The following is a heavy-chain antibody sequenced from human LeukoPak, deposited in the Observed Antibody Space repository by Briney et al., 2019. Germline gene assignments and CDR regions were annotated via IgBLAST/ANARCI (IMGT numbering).Heavy chain of an antibody. CDR2: IWYDGSNK. CDR3: ARDRDVYSSRWNRNFAY. J-gene: IGHJ4*02. Sequence: GGSLRLSCAASGFTFSNYGMHWVRQAPGKGLEWVAIIWYDGSNKYYADSVKGRFTISRDNSKNTLYLQMNSLKAEDTAVYYCARDRDVYSSRWNRNFAYWGQGTLVTVSA. CDR1: GFTFSNYG. V-gene: IGHV3-33*01. D-gene: IGHD6-13*01.